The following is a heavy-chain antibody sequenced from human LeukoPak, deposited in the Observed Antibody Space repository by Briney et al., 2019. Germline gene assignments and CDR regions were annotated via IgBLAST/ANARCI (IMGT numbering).Heavy chain of an antibody. CDR1: GYTFTGYY. V-gene: IGHV1-2*02. Sequence: ASVKVSCTGSGYTFTGYYMHWVRHAPGQGLEWRGWINPNSGGTNYAQKVQGRVTMTRDTSISTAYMELSRLRSDDTAVYCSARGIVGAHAVDYWGQGTLVTVS. CDR2: INPNSGGT. J-gene: IGHJ4*02. D-gene: IGHD1-26*01. CDR3: ARGIVGAHAVDY.